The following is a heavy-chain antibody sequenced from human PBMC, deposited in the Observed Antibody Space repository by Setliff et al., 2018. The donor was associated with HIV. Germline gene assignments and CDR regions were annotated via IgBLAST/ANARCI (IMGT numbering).Heavy chain of an antibody. CDR1: GYTFTNYD. J-gene: IGHJ6*03. Sequence: AASVKVSCKPSGYTFTNYDINWVRQAAGQGLEWMGWMNPDSRNTGYAQRFEGSVTMTWDTSISTAYMELNNVKFEDTAIYYCARARTDYYDRRRRSHYYIDVWARGATVTVSS. D-gene: IGHD3-22*01. CDR2: MNPDSRNT. V-gene: IGHV1-8*02. CDR3: ARARTDYYDRRRRSHYYIDV.